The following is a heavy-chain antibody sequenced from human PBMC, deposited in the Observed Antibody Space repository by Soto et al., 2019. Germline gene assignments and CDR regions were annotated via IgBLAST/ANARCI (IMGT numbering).Heavy chain of an antibody. D-gene: IGHD6-13*01. J-gene: IGHJ4*02. V-gene: IGHV3-23*01. CDR3: ARRGPGTYFDY. CDR1: GFTFSSYA. Sequence: EVQLLDSGGGLVQPGGSLRLSCAASGFTFSSYAMNWVRQAPGKGLEWVSVISGSGGSTYYADSVKGRFTISRGNSKNTLYLHMNSLRAEDTAVYYCARRGPGTYFDYWGQGTLVTVSS. CDR2: ISGSGGST.